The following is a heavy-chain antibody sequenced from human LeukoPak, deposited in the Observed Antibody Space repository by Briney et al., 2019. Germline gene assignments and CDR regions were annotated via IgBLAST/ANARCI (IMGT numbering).Heavy chain of an antibody. Sequence: GGSLRLSCAASGFTFSSYGMHWVRQAPGKGLEWVAFIRYDGSNKYYADSVKGRFTISRDNSKNTLYLQMNSLRVEDTAVYYCANERRDGYNRLDAFDIWAQGTMVTVSS. CDR2: IRYDGSNK. CDR1: GFTFSSYG. D-gene: IGHD5-24*01. J-gene: IGHJ3*02. V-gene: IGHV3-30*02. CDR3: ANERRDGYNRLDAFDI.